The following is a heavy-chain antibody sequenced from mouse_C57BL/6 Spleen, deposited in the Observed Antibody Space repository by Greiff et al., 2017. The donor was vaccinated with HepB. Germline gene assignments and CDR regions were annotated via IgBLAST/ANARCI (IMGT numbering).Heavy chain of an antibody. CDR2: IYPGNSDT. Sequence: EVQRVESGTVLARPGASVKMSCKTSGYTFTSYWMHWVKQRPGQGLEWIGAIYPGNSDTSYNQKFKGKAKLTAVTSASTAYMELSSLTNEDSAVYYCTRGVVTTVGGSYFDYWGQGTTLTVSS. V-gene: IGHV1-5*01. J-gene: IGHJ2*01. CDR3: TRGVVTTVGGSYFDY. CDR1: GYTFTSYW. D-gene: IGHD1-1*01.